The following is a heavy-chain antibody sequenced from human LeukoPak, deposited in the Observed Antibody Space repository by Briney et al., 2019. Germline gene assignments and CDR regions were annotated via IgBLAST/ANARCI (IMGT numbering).Heavy chain of an antibody. D-gene: IGHD3-22*01. CDR2: INPSGGST. J-gene: IGHJ6*03. CDR1: GYTFTSYY. Sequence: ASVKVSCKASGYTFTSYYMHWVRQAPGQGLEWMGIINPSGGSTSYAQKFQGRVTMTRDMSTSTVYMELSSLRSEDTAVYYCARGGNVLLQTLSLRRWKRYYMDVWGKGTTVTVSS. CDR3: ARGGNVLLQTLSLRRWKRYYMDV. V-gene: IGHV1-46*01.